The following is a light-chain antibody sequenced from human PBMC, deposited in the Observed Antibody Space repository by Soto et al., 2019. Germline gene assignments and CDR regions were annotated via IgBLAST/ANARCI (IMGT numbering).Light chain of an antibody. CDR2: DVS. V-gene: IGLV2-14*01. J-gene: IGLJ2*01. CDR1: SSDVGGYNY. Sequence: QSVLTQPASVSGSPGQSITISCTGTSSDVGGYNYVSWYQQHPGKAPKLMIYDVSNRPSGVSNRFSGSKSGNTASLTISGLQGEDEADYYCSSYTSSSTVVFGGGTKLPVL. CDR3: SSYTSSSTVV.